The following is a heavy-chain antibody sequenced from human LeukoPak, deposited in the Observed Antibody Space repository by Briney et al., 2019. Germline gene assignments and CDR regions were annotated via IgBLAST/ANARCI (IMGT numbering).Heavy chain of an antibody. V-gene: IGHV3-23*01. D-gene: IGHD2-2*01. CDR2: ISGSGGRT. Sequence: GGSLRLSCAAPGFPFSSYAMSWVRQAPGKGLEWVSSISGSGGRTYYADSVRGRFTISRDNSKNTLHLQVNSLRDEDTAIYYCAKGSPLSSVVPAESWGQGTLVTVSS. CDR1: GFPFSSYA. CDR3: AKGSPLSSVVPAES. J-gene: IGHJ4*02.